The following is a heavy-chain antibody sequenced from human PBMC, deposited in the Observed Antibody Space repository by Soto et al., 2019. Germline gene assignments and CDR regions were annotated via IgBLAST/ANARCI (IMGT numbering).Heavy chain of an antibody. CDR2: INSDGSIT. CDR1: GFTFSSYW. J-gene: IGHJ4*02. V-gene: IGHV3-74*01. Sequence: GGSLRLSCAASGFTFSSYWMHRVRQAPGKGLVWVSRINSDGSITSYADSVKGRFTISRDNAKNTLYLQMNSLRAEDTAVYYCAIRASYYDSSGYFDYWGQGTLVTVSS. D-gene: IGHD3-22*01. CDR3: AIRASYYDSSGYFDY.